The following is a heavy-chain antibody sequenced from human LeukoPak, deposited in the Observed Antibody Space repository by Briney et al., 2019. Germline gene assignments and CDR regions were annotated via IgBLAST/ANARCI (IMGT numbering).Heavy chain of an antibody. CDR1: GYTFTGYD. CDR2: KNPSTGDT. J-gene: IGHJ4*02. V-gene: IGHV1-8*01. Sequence: GASVKVSCKASGYTFTGYDINWVRQAIGQGLKWMGWKNPSTGDTGYAQKFQGRVTMTRNTSVDTAFMELSGLGSEDTAVYYCTRGSLSGSSRDYWGQGTLVTVSS. CDR3: TRGSLSGSSRDY. D-gene: IGHD1-26*01.